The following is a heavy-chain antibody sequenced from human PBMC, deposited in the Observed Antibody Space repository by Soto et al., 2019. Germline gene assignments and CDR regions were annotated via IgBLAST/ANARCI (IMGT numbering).Heavy chain of an antibody. D-gene: IGHD6-6*01. V-gene: IGHV1-46*01. Sequence: ASVKVSCKASGYTFTSYYMHWVRQAPGQGLEWMGIINPSGGSTSYAQKFQGRVTMTRDTSTSTVYMELSSLRSEDTAVYYCARDGVSSSSGGYNWFDPWGQGTLVTSPQ. CDR1: GYTFTSYY. CDR2: INPSGGST. J-gene: IGHJ5*02. CDR3: ARDGVSSSSGGYNWFDP.